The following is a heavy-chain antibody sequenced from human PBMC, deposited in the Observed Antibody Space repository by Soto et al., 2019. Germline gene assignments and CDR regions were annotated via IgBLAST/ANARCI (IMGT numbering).Heavy chain of an antibody. V-gene: IGHV1-18*01. CDR1: GYTFTSYG. Sequence: ASVKVSCKASGYTFTSYGISWVRQAPGQGLEWMGWISAYNGNTNYAQKLQGRVTMTTDTPTSTAYMELRSLRSDDTAVYYCARDDYDILTGYSEYYYYCGMDVWGQGTTVTVSS. D-gene: IGHD3-9*01. J-gene: IGHJ6*02. CDR3: ARDDYDILTGYSEYYYYCGMDV. CDR2: ISAYNGNT.